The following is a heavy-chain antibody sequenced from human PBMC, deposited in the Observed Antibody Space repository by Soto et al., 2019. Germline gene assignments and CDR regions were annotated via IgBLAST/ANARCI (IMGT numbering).Heavy chain of an antibody. Sequence: SQTLSLTCAISGDSVSSNSAAWNWIRQSPSRGLEWLGRTYYRSKWYNDYAVSVKSRITINPDTSKNQFSLQLNSVTPEDTAVYYCARDLYCTNGVCYYYYYGMDVWGQGTTVTVSS. CDR2: TYYRSKWYN. J-gene: IGHJ6*02. D-gene: IGHD2-8*01. V-gene: IGHV6-1*01. CDR1: GDSVSSNSAA. CDR3: ARDLYCTNGVCYYYYYGMDV.